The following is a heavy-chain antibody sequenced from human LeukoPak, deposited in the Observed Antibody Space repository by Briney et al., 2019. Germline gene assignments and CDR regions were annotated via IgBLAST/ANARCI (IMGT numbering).Heavy chain of an antibody. CDR2: ISYDGSNK. D-gene: IGHD3-22*01. CDR1: GFTFSSYA. J-gene: IGHJ4*02. Sequence: GGSLRLSCAASGFTFSSYAMHWVRQAPGKGLEWVAVISYDGSNKYYADSVKGRLTISRDNSKNTLYLQMNSLRAEDTAVYYCARDRNYYDSSGCLDYWGQGTLVTVSS. V-gene: IGHV3-30-3*01. CDR3: ARDRNYYDSSGCLDY.